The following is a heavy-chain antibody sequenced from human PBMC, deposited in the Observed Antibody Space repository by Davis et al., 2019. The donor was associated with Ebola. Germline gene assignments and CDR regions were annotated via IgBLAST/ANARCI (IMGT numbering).Heavy chain of an antibody. Sequence: GESLKISCAASGFTFSSYGMHWVRQAPGKGLEWVAVISYDGSNKYYADSVKGRFTISRDNSKNTLYLQMNSLRAEDTAVYYCARDDLHWGQGTLVTVSS. CDR3: ARDDLH. CDR2: ISYDGSNK. CDR1: GFTFSSYG. V-gene: IGHV3-30*03. D-gene: IGHD5/OR15-5a*01. J-gene: IGHJ4*02.